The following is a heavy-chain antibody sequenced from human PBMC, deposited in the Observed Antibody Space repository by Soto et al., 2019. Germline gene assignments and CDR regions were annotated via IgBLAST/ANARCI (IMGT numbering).Heavy chain of an antibody. J-gene: IGHJ4*02. V-gene: IGHV3-23*01. CDR1: GFTFSSYA. CDR3: AKDCSSTSCYDY. D-gene: IGHD2-2*01. CDR2: ISGSGGST. Sequence: EVQLLESGGGLVQPGGSLRLSCAASGFTFSSYAMSWVRQAPGKGLEWVSAISGSGGSTYYADSVKGRFTISRDNSENTLYLQMNSLRAEDTAVYYCAKDCSSTSCYDYWGQGTLVTVSS.